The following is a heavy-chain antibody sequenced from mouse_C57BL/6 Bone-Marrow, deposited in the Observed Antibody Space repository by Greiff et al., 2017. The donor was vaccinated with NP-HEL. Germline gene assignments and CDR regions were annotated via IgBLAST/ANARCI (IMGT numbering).Heavy chain of an antibody. D-gene: IGHD1-1*01. CDR1: GYTFTSYW. CDR2: IDPSDSYT. J-gene: IGHJ3*01. Sequence: VKLMESGAELVKPGASVKLSCKASGYTFTSYWMQLVKQRPGQGLEWIGEIDPSDSYTNYNQKFKGKATLTVDTSSSTAYMQLSSLTSEDSAVYYCASRDYYGSRGFAYWGQGTLVTVSA. V-gene: IGHV1-50*01. CDR3: ASRDYYGSRGFAY.